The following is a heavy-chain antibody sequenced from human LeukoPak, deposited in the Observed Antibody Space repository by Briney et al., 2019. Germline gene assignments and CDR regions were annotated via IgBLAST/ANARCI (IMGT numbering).Heavy chain of an antibody. J-gene: IGHJ4*02. CDR3: ARLPSGSLPIDDY. CDR2: INPNSGGT. Sequence: GASVKVSCKASGYTFTGFYIHWVRQAPGQGLEWMGWINPNSGGTKYAQRFQGRVTMTRDTSISTAYMELNSLRSDDTAVYHCARLPSGSLPIDDYWGQGTLVTVSS. V-gene: IGHV1-2*02. CDR1: GYTFTGFY. D-gene: IGHD1-26*01.